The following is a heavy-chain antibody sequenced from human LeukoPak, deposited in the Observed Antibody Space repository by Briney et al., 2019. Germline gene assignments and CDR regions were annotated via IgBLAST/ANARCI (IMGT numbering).Heavy chain of an antibody. V-gene: IGHV3-21*04. J-gene: IGHJ4*02. CDR1: GFTFSSYS. D-gene: IGHD1-1*01. Sequence: GGSLRLSCAASGFTFSSYSMNWVRQAPGKGLEWVSSISSSSSYIYYADSVKGRFTTSRDNAKNSLYLQMNSLRAEDTAVYYCARLTRRSGNYFDYWGQGTLVTVSS. CDR3: ARLTRRSGNYFDY. CDR2: ISSSSSYI.